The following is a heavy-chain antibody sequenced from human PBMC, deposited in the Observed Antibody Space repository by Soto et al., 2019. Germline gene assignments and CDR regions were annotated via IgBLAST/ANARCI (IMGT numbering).Heavy chain of an antibody. CDR3: AIVIAAAGTPHDAFDI. J-gene: IGHJ3*02. CDR2: INPNSGGT. V-gene: IGHV1-2*04. CDR1: GYTFTGYY. Sequence: ASVKVSCKASGYTFTGYYMHWVRQAPGQGLEWMGWINPNSGGTNYAQKFQGWVTMTRDTSISTAYMELSRLRSDDTAVYYCAIVIAAAGTPHDAFDIWGQGTMVTVS. D-gene: IGHD6-13*01.